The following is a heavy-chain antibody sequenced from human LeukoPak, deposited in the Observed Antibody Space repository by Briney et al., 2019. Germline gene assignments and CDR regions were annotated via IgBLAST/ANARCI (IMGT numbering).Heavy chain of an antibody. J-gene: IGHJ3*02. CDR3: ARGERYSYVLDAFDI. D-gene: IGHD5-18*01. V-gene: IGHV4-31*03. CDR2: IYYSGST. Sequence: PSETLSLTCTVSGGSISSGGDYCSWIRQHPGEGLEWIGHIYYSGSTYYNPSLKSRVTISVDTSKNQFSLRLSSVTAADTAVYYCARGERYSYVLDAFDIWGQGTMVTVSS. CDR1: GGSISSGGDY.